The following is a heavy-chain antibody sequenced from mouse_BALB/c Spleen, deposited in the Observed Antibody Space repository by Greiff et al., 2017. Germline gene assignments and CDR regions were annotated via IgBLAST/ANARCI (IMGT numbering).Heavy chain of an antibody. J-gene: IGHJ2*01. CDR3: ARKDYYGPYFDY. D-gene: IGHD1-1*01. V-gene: IGHV1-54*01. CDR2: INPGSGGT. Sequence: VQLQQSGAELVRPGTSVKVSCKASGYAFTNYLIEWVKQRPGQGLEWIGVINPGSGGTNYNEKFKGKATLTADKSSSTAYMQLSSLTSDDSAVYFCARKDYYGPYFDYWGQGTTLTVSS. CDR1: GYAFTNYL.